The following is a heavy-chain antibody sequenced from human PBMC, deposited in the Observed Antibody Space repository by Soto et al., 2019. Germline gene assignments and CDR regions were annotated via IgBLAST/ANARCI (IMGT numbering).Heavy chain of an antibody. CDR1: GFTFSNYC. CDR2: IKQDGSEK. J-gene: IGHJ4*02. CDR3: ARGVYYGGNSMGY. Sequence: EVQLVESGGGLVQPGRSLRLSCAASGFTFSNYCMCWVRQAPGKGLEWVANIKQDGSEKYYVDSVKGRFTISRDNAKNPLYLQMNRLRAEDTAVYYWARGVYYGGNSMGYWGQGNLVTVSS. V-gene: IGHV3-7*03. D-gene: IGHD4-17*01.